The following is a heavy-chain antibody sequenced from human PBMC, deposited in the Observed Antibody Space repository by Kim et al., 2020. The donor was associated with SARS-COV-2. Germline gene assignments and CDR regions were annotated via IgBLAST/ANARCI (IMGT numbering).Heavy chain of an antibody. J-gene: IGHJ4*02. V-gene: IGHV3-33*01. CDR3: ARDPFWEDYSIAIDY. Sequence: GGSLRLSCAASGFTFSSYGMHWVRQAPGKGLEWVAVIWYDGSNKYYADSVKGRFTISRDNSKNTLYLQMNSLRAEDTAVYYCARDPFWEDYSIAIDYWGQGTLVTVSS. D-gene: IGHD4-4*01. CDR1: GFTFSSYG. CDR2: IWYDGSNK.